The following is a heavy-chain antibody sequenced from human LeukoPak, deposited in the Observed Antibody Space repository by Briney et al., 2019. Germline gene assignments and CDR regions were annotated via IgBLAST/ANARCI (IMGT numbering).Heavy chain of an antibody. CDR3: ATGENEIGAAFDF. CDR2: THNDGST. CDR1: GFTVRSNY. D-gene: IGHD1-1*01. J-gene: IGHJ3*01. Sequence: GGSLRLSCAASGFTVRSNYMGWVRQAPGKGLEWVSLTHNDGSTYYADSVQGRFIISRDNSENSLYLQMNTLRAEDTAVYYCATGENEIGAAFDFWGQGTMVTVSS. V-gene: IGHV3-53*01.